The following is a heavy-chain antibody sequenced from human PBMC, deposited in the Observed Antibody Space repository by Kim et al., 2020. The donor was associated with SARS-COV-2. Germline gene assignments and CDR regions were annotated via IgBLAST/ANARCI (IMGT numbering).Heavy chain of an antibody. V-gene: IGHV3-30*18. Sequence: GGSLRLSCAASGFTFSSYGLHWVRQAPGKGLEWVAVISYDGSNKYYADSVKGRFTISRDNSRNTLYMQMNSLRAEDTAVYYCAKDITMIGPGAFDIWGQGTMVTVSS. J-gene: IGHJ3*02. CDR2: ISYDGSNK. CDR3: AKDITMIGPGAFDI. CDR1: GFTFSSYG. D-gene: IGHD3-22*01.